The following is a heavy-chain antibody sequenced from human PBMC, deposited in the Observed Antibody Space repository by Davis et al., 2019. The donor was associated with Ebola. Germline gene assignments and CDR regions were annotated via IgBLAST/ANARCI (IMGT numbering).Heavy chain of an antibody. J-gene: IGHJ2*01. V-gene: IGHV1-69*10. CDR2: IIPILGIA. D-gene: IGHD6-6*01. CDR1: GGTFSSYA. CDR3: ASGLVRGESYWYFDL. Sequence: SVKVSCKAPGGTFSSYAISWVRQAPGQGLEWMGGIIPILGIANYAQKFQGRVTITADESTSTAYMELSSLRSEDTAVYYCASGLVRGESYWYFDLWGRGTLVTVSS.